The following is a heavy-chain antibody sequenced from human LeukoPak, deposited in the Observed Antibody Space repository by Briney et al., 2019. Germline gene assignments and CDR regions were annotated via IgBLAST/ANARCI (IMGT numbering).Heavy chain of an antibody. CDR3: ERALMAGTEAFDI. V-gene: IGHV4-4*07. CDR2: IYTCGST. Sequence: PSETLSLTCTVSGGSISSYYWSWIRQPAGKGLEWIGRIYTCGSTNYNPSLKSRVTMSVDTSKNQFSMKLTSVTAADTAVYYCERALMAGTEAFDIWGQGTMVTVYS. J-gene: IGHJ3*02. CDR1: GGSISSYY. D-gene: IGHD6-19*01.